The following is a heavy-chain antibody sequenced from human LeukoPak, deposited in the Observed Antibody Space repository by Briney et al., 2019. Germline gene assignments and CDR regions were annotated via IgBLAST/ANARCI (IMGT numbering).Heavy chain of an antibody. CDR1: GFIFSSYA. Sequence: GGSLRLSCAASGFIFSSYAMGWVRQAPGKGLEWVSTITGSGGSTYYTDSVKGRFTISRDNSKNTLYLQMYRPRAEDTAVYYCAITKLRRAFDIWGQGTMVTVSS. CDR3: AITKLRRAFDI. D-gene: IGHD4-23*01. J-gene: IGHJ3*02. V-gene: IGHV3-23*01. CDR2: ITGSGGST.